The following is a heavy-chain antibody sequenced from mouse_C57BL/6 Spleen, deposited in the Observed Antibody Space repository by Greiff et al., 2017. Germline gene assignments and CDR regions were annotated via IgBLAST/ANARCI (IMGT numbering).Heavy chain of an antibody. D-gene: IGHD2-5*01. CDR1: GYAFSSSW. Sequence: QVQLKESGPELVKPGASVKISCKASGYAFSSSWMNWVKQRPGKGLEWIGRIYPGDGDTNYNGKFKGKATLTADKSSSTADMQLSSLTSEDSAVYFSTRSGHSNLDYWGQGTTLTVS. J-gene: IGHJ2*01. V-gene: IGHV1-82*01. CDR2: IYPGDGDT. CDR3: TRSGHSNLDY.